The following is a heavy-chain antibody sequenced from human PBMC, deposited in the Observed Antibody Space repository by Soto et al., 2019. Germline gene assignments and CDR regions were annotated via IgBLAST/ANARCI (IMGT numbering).Heavy chain of an antibody. CDR1: GGSINSRDYN. Sequence: QVRLQESGPGLVKPSQTLSLTCTVSGGSINSRDYNWTWIPPPPGKGLEWIGYIPYSGNTLYTPSLKSPVIVSLDTSKNQFSLNLTSVTAADTSVYFCARVPLASGAYFDSWGQGTLVTVSS. D-gene: IGHD1-26*01. J-gene: IGHJ4*02. V-gene: IGHV4-30-4*01. CDR2: IPYSGNT. CDR3: ARVPLASGAYFDS.